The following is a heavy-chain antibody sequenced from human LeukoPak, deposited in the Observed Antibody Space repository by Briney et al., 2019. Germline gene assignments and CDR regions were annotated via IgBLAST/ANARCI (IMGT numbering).Heavy chain of an antibody. Sequence: QPGGSLRLSCAASGFTFSSYAMSWVRQAPGKGLEWVAFIRYDGSNKYYADSVKGRFTISRDNSKNTLYLQMNSLRAEDTAVYYCAKSWDGAFAAGFDYWGQGTLVTVSS. CDR1: GFTFSSYA. J-gene: IGHJ4*02. V-gene: IGHV3-30*02. CDR2: IRYDGSNK. CDR3: AKSWDGAFAAGFDY. D-gene: IGHD1-26*01.